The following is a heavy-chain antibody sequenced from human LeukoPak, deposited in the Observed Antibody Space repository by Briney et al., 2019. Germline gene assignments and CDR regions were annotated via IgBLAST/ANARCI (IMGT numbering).Heavy chain of an antibody. D-gene: IGHD6-13*01. V-gene: IGHV1-18*04. J-gene: IGHJ5*02. Sequence: ASVKVSCKASGYTFTGYYMHWVRQAPGQGLEWMGWISAYNGNTNYAQKLQGRVTMTTDTSTSTAYMELRSLRSDDTAVYYCARDGIAAAGPLGGPWGQGTLVTVSS. CDR3: ARDGIAAAGPLGGP. CDR1: GYTFTGYY. CDR2: ISAYNGNT.